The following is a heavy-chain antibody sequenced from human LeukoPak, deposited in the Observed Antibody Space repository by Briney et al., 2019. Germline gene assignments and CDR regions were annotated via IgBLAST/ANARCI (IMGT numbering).Heavy chain of an antibody. CDR3: AKTKFSGSWYFGAFDI. CDR2: ISGSGGGT. Sequence: GGSLRLSCAASGFTFSSYAMSWVRQAPGKGLEWVSAISGSGGGTYYADSVKGRFTISRDNSKNTLSLHMNSLRAEDTAAYYCAKTKFSGSWYFGAFDIWGQGTMVTVSS. CDR1: GFTFSSYA. J-gene: IGHJ3*02. D-gene: IGHD6-13*01. V-gene: IGHV3-23*01.